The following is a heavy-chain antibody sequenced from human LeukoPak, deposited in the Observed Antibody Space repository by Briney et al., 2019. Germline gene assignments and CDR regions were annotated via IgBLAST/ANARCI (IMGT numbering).Heavy chain of an antibody. D-gene: IGHD4-17*01. Sequence: GGSLRLSCAASGFTFSSYSMNWVRQAPGKGLEWVSSISSSSSYIYYAGSVKGRFTISRDNAKNSLYLQMNSLRAEDTAVYYCARGTRGAVTTVIMDVWGQGTTVTVSS. CDR3: ARGTRGAVTTVIMDV. CDR2: ISSSSSYI. J-gene: IGHJ6*02. CDR1: GFTFSSYS. V-gene: IGHV3-21*01.